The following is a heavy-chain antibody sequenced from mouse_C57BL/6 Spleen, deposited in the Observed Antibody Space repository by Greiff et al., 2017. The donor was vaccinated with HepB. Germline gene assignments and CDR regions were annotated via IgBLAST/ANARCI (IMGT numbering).Heavy chain of an antibody. CDR3: ASHYYGSSYWYFDV. V-gene: IGHV1-62-2*01. CDR1: GYTFTEYT. D-gene: IGHD1-1*01. CDR2: FYPGSGSI. Sequence: VQLQQSGAELVKPGASVKLSCKASGYTFTEYTIHWVKQRPGQGLEWIGWFYPGSGSIKYNEKFKDKATLTADKSSSTAYMQLSSLTSEDSAVYYCASHYYGSSYWYFDVWGTGTTVTVSS. J-gene: IGHJ1*03.